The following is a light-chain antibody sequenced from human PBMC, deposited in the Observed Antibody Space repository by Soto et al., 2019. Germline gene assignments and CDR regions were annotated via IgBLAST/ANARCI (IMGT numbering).Light chain of an antibody. CDR3: QQYGSSPPSIT. CDR1: QSVSNNY. CDR2: GAS. Sequence: EIVLTQSPGTLSLSPGERATLSCRASQSVSNNYLAWYQQKPGQAPRLLIYGASSRATGIPDRFSGRGSGTDFTLTISRLEPEDFAVYYCQQYGSSPPSITFGQGTRLENK. V-gene: IGKV3-20*01. J-gene: IGKJ5*01.